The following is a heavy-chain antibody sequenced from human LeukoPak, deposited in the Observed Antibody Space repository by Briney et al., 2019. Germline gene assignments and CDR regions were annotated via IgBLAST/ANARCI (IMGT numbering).Heavy chain of an antibody. CDR2: ISSSSSYI. J-gene: IGHJ3*02. Sequence: PGGSLRLSCAASGFTFSSYEMNWVRQAPGKGLEWVSSISSSSSYIYYADSVRGRFTISRDNAKNSLYLQMNSLRAEDTAVYYCARDLNVWGAFDIWGQGTMVTVSS. D-gene: IGHD7-27*01. CDR1: GFTFSSYE. V-gene: IGHV3-21*01. CDR3: ARDLNVWGAFDI.